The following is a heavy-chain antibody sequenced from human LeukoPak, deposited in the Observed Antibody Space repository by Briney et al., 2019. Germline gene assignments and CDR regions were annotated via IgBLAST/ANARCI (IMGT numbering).Heavy chain of an antibody. V-gene: IGHV3-7*03. CDR2: IRQDGNTK. CDR3: ARSVPYGTTWYGRSDF. Sequence: GGSLRLSCAASGFTVSSSYMSWVRQAPGKGLEWVANIRQDGNTKHYLDSVKGRFTISRDNAMNSLYLQMNSLRAEDTAIYYCARSVPYGTTWYGRSDFWGQGTQVTVSS. J-gene: IGHJ4*02. D-gene: IGHD6-13*01. CDR1: GFTVSSSY.